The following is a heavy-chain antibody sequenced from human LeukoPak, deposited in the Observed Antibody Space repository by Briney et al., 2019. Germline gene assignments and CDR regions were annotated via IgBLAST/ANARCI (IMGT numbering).Heavy chain of an antibody. CDR1: GGSVNSGSYY. CDR3: ARLQPNSGEWAFDI. J-gene: IGHJ3*02. CDR2: IYYSGST. D-gene: IGHD1-1*01. Sequence: SETLSLTCTVSGGSVNSGSYYWSWIRQPPGKGLEWFGYIYYSGSTNYNPSLKSRVTISVDTSKNQFSLNLSSVTAADTAVYYCARLQPNSGEWAFDIWGQGTMVTVSS. V-gene: IGHV4-61*01.